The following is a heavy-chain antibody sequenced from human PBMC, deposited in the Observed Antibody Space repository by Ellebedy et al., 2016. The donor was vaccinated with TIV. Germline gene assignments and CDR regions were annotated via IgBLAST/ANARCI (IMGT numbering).Heavy chain of an antibody. CDR1: GYTFIDHG. Sequence: AASVKVSCKTSGYTFIDHGIHWVRQAPGQRLEWMGWINPANGNTKYSEHFHGRVTITRDTSATTVYMGLSSLGFGDTAVYYCARDLPWVVSEGESYDYWGQGTLVAVSS. CDR2: INPANGNT. V-gene: IGHV1-3*01. D-gene: IGHD2-21*02. CDR3: ARDLPWVVSEGESYDY. J-gene: IGHJ4*02.